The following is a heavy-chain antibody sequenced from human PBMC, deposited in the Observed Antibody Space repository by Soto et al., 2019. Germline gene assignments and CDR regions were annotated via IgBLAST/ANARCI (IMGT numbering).Heavy chain of an antibody. D-gene: IGHD2-2*01. CDR2: IIPIVGTA. CDR3: ARTLPGNPTYHKRYYYYDMDV. CDR1: GGTFSSYA. J-gene: IGHJ6*02. V-gene: IGHV1-69*01. Sequence: QVQLVQSGAEVKKPGSSVKVSCKASGGTFSSYAISWVRQAPGQGLEWMGGIIPIVGTANYAQKFQGRVTITADESTSTAYMELSSLSSESTAVSYCARTLPGNPTYHKRYYYYDMDVWGQGTTFTVS.